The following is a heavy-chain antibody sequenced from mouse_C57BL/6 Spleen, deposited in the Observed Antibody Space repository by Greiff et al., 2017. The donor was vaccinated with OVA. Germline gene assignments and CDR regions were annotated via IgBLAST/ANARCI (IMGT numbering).Heavy chain of an antibody. CDR3: AKNYYGSSYGRYFDV. J-gene: IGHJ1*03. V-gene: IGHV2-2*01. CDR1: GFSLTSYG. D-gene: IGHD1-1*01. Sequence: QVQLKESGPGLVQPSQSLSITCTVSGFSLTSYGVHWVRQSPGKGLEWLGVIWSGGSTDYNAAFISRLSISKDNSKSQVFFKMNSLQADDTAIYYCAKNYYGSSYGRYFDVWGTGTTVTVSS. CDR2: IWSGGST.